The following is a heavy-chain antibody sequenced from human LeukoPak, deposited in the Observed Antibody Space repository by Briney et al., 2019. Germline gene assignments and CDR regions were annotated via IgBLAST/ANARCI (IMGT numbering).Heavy chain of an antibody. CDR3: ARHLPRFSQLGVTHDAFDI. J-gene: IGHJ3*02. V-gene: IGHV4-39*01. D-gene: IGHD6-6*01. CDR2: ISYSGST. CDR1: GGSISSSSYY. Sequence: SETLSLTCTVSGGSISSSSYYWGWIRQPPGKGLEWIGSISYSGSTYYNPSLKSRVTISVDTSKNQFSLKLSSVTAADTAVYYCARHLPRFSQLGVTHDAFDIWGQGTMVTVSS.